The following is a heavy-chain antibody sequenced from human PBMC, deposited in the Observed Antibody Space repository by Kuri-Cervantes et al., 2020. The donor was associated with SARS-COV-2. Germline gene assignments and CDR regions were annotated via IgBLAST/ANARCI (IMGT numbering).Heavy chain of an antibody. Sequence: ASVKVSCKASGYTFTSYDINWVRQATGQGLEWMGWMNPNSGNTGYAQKFQGRVTITRNTSISTAYMELSSLRSEDTAVYYCARGVTIFGVVSYYYMDVWGKGTTVTVSS. CDR2: MNPNSGNT. D-gene: IGHD3-3*01. J-gene: IGHJ6*03. V-gene: IGHV1-8*03. CDR1: GYTFTSYD. CDR3: ARGVTIFGVVSYYYMDV.